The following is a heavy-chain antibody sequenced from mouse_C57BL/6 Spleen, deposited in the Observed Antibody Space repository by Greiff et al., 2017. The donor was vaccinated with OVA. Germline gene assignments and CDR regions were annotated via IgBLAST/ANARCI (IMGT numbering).Heavy chain of an antibody. D-gene: IGHD1-1*01. CDR2: INPYNGGT. V-gene: IGHV1-19*01. CDR1: GYTFTDYY. J-gene: IGHJ3*01. Sequence: EVQLQQSGPVLVKPGASVKMSCKASGYTFTDYYMNWVKQSHGKSLEWIGVINPYNGGTSYNQKFKGKATLTVDKSSSTAYMELNSLTSEDSAVYYCARSYALAGWFAYWGQGTLVTVSA. CDR3: ARSYALAGWFAY.